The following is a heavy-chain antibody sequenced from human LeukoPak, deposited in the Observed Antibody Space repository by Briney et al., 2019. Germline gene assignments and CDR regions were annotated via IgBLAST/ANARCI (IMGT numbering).Heavy chain of an antibody. D-gene: IGHD3-10*01. V-gene: IGHV3-30*03. J-gene: IGHJ4*02. CDR2: ISSDGSQK. CDR3: ARGPYYYGSGSYSFEFDY. Sequence: PGGSLRLSCAASGFTFSSYAMHWVRQAPGKGLEWVAIISSDGSQKFYADSVKGRFTISRDNSKNTLYLQMDSLRAEDTAVYYCARGPYYYGSGSYSFEFDYWGQGTLVTVSS. CDR1: GFTFSSYA.